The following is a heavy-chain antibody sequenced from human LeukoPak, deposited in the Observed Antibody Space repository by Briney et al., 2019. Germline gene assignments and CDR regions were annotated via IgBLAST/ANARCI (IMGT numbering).Heavy chain of an antibody. CDR3: TRGLGFCSAGSCSFDS. J-gene: IGHJ4*02. CDR2: INTNTGSP. CDR1: GYTFTTNA. V-gene: IGHV7-4-1*01. D-gene: IGHD2-15*01. Sequence: ASVKVSCKASGYTFTTNAMNWVRQAPGQGLEWMGWINTNTGSPTYAQGFTGRFVFSLDTSFSAAYLQIFSLEAQDTAVYYCTRGLGFCSAGSCSFDSWGQGTLVTVSS.